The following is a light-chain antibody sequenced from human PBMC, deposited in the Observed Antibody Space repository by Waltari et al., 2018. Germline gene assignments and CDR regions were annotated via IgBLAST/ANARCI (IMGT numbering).Light chain of an antibody. V-gene: IGLV2-11*01. CDR1: SRDVGGYNY. CDR2: DFS. J-gene: IGLJ2*01. Sequence: QSALTQPRSVSGYPGPSVTISCTGHSRDVGGYNYVSWDQQHPGNTPKLMIYDFSKRPSGVPDRFSGSKLGIPASLTISVLQAEDEADYSCFSYAGSYTWVFGGGTKLTVL. CDR3: FSYAGSYTWV.